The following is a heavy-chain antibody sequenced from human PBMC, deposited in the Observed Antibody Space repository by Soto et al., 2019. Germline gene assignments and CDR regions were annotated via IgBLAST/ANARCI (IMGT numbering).Heavy chain of an antibody. V-gene: IGHV3-15*07. CDR2: IKSKTDGGTT. J-gene: IGHJ5*02. CDR3: TTDGSDYYDGSVFPPT. D-gene: IGHD3-22*01. Sequence: SVSNAWMNWVRQAPGKGLEWVGRIKSKTDGGTTDYAAPVKGRFTISRDDSKNMLYLQKNSLKANDTAMYYCTTDGSDYYDGSVFPPTWGQGTLVTVSS. CDR1: SVSNAW.